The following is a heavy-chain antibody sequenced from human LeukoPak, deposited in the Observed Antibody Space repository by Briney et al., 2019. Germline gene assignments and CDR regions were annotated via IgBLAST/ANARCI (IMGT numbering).Heavy chain of an antibody. Sequence: GGSLRLSCAASGFTFNTYAMSWVRQAPGKGLEWVSFISSSASTIFYADSVKGRFTISRDNARNSLYLQMNSLRFEDTAIYYCARVGASYGALDYWGQGALVTVSS. J-gene: IGHJ4*02. CDR2: ISSSASTI. V-gene: IGHV3-48*03. D-gene: IGHD1-26*01. CDR3: ARVGASYGALDY. CDR1: GFTFNTYA.